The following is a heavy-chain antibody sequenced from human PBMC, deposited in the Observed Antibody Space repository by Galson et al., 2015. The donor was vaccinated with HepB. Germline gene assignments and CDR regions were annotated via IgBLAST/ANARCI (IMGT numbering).Heavy chain of an antibody. Sequence: TCAVSGDSISSDSWWSWVRQPPGEGLEWIGEIYHSGGTQYRPYLTSRVPLSVDKSKNLFSLKLTFVTAADTAVYYCARAKEGRGYFDYWGQGTLVTVSS. J-gene: IGHJ4*02. CDR3: ARAKEGRGYFDY. V-gene: IGHV4-4*02. D-gene: IGHD3-10*01. CDR2: IYHSGGT. CDR1: GDSISSDSW.